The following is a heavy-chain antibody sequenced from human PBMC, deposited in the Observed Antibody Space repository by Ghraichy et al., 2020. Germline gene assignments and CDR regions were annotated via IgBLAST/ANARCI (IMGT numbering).Heavy chain of an antibody. CDR2: INHSGST. J-gene: IGHJ6*02. Sequence: SETLSLTCAVYGGSFSGYYWSWIRQPPGKGLEWIGEINHSGSTNYNPSLKSRVTISVDTSKNKFSLKLSSVTAADTAVYYCARLIGYSYGYYYYYGMDVWGQGTTVTVSS. CDR3: ARLIGYSYGYYYYYGMDV. D-gene: IGHD5-18*01. V-gene: IGHV4-34*01. CDR1: GGSFSGYY.